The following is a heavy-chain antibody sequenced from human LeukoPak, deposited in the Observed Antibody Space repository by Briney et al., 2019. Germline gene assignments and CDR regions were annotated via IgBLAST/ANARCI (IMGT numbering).Heavy chain of an antibody. D-gene: IGHD6-13*01. CDR2: INHSGST. V-gene: IGHV4-34*01. Sequence: PSETLSPTCAVYGGSFSGYYWSWIRQPPGKGLEWIGEINHSGSTNYNPSLKSRVTISVDTSKNQFSLKLSSVTAADTAAYYCARVRHSSSWPRPPHHTLDYWGQGTLVTVSS. J-gene: IGHJ4*02. CDR3: ARVRHSSSWPRPPHHTLDY. CDR1: GGSFSGYY.